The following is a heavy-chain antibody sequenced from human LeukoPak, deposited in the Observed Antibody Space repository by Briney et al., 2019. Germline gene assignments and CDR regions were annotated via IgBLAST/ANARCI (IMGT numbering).Heavy chain of an antibody. CDR3: ARVDTVMAYYFDL. J-gene: IGHJ4*02. CDR2: VWFDGNSQ. Sequence: PGRSLRLSCAASGFTFSSYGMHWVRQAPGKGLEWVAAVWFDGNSQYYADSAKGRFTISRDNSKNTLYLEMDSLRAEDTAVYYCARVDTVMAYYFDLWGQGTLVTVSS. V-gene: IGHV3-33*01. D-gene: IGHD5-18*01. CDR1: GFTFSSYG.